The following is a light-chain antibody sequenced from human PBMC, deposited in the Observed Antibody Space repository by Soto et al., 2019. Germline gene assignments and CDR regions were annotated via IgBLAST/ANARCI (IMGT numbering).Light chain of an antibody. CDR2: RNN. CDR1: SSNIGSNY. J-gene: IGLJ3*02. Sequence: QLVLTQPPSASGTPGQRVTISCSGSSSNIGSNYVYWYQQLPGTAPKLLIYRNNQRPAGVPGRFSGSKSGTSASLAISGLRSEDEADYYCAAWDDSLRGWVFGGGTKLTVL. CDR3: AAWDDSLRGWV. V-gene: IGLV1-47*01.